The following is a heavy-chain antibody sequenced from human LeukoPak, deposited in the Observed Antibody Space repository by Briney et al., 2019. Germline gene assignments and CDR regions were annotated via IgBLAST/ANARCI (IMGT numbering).Heavy chain of an antibody. CDR1: GYSFSSYY. D-gene: IGHD3-16*01. J-gene: IGHJ4*02. V-gene: IGHV1-46*01. CDR2: LNPSRPTT. CDR3: ARDATRGIGGSYDLDF. Sequence: GGSVSVSCTASGYSFSSYYIQWVRQAPGQGVEGMGLLNPSRPTTAYPPNFQARVTMPRHTSSNTVYMELPGLRSDDTAIYYCARDATRGIGGSYDLDFWGQGSLVTVSS.